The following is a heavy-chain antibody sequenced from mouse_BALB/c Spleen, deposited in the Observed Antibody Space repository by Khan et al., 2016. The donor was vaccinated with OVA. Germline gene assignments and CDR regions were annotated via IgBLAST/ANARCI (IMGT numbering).Heavy chain of an antibody. CDR1: GFSLSDYG. CDR3: AKGVWSYYYTVDY. J-gene: IGHJ4*01. Sequence: VQLQESGPGLVAPSQNLSITCTVSGFSLSDYGVSWIRQPPGKGLEWLGVIWGGGTTYYNSALKSRLSISKDNSKSQVFLKMSSLQSDNTAMYXCAKGVWSYYYTVDYWGQGTSVTVSS. V-gene: IGHV2-6-5*01. CDR2: IWGGGTT.